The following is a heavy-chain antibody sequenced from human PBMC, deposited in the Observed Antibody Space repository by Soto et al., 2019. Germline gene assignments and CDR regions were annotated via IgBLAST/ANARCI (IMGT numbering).Heavy chain of an antibody. Sequence: GGSLRLSCAASGFTFSSHAMSWVREAPGRGLEWVSTITGSGCTIYYADSVRGRFTISTDKSKSTLSLQTKSLRSEDTAVYDCAKDPITGARPTTVTVDMIKVWGQGTLVTVAS. CDR3: AKDPITGARPTTVTVDMIKV. D-gene: IGHD4-17*01. J-gene: IGHJ4*02. CDR2: ITGSGCTI. CDR1: GFTFSSHA. V-gene: IGHV3-23*01.